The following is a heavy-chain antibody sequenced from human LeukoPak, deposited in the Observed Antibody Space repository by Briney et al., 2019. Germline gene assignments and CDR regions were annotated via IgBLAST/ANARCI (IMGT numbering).Heavy chain of an antibody. CDR2: MNPNSGNT. Sequence: ASVKVSCKASGYTFTSYDINWVRQATGQGLEWMGWMNPNSGNTDYAQKFQGRVTMTRNTSISTAYMELSSLRSEDTAVYYCARGLWGDGYNPFDYWGQGTLVTVSS. D-gene: IGHD5-24*01. J-gene: IGHJ4*02. CDR3: ARGLWGDGYNPFDY. CDR1: GYTFTSYD. V-gene: IGHV1-8*01.